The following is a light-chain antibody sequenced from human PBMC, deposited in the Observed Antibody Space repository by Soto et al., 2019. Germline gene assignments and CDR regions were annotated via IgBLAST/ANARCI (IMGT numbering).Light chain of an antibody. V-gene: IGKV1-9*01. Sequence: DIQLTQSPSFLSASVGDRVTITCRASQGISTYLAWYQQQPGKAPKLLIYAASTLQTGVTSRFSGSGSGTEFPLTIGSLQPEDFATYYCQQLNSYPLFTFGPGTKVDIK. CDR3: QQLNSYPLFT. J-gene: IGKJ3*01. CDR1: QGISTY. CDR2: AAS.